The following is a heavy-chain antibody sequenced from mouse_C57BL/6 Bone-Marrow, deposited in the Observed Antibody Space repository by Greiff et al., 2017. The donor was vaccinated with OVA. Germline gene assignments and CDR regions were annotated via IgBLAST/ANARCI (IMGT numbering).Heavy chain of an antibody. D-gene: IGHD1-1*01. CDR1: GYAFSSSW. Sequence: LVESGPELVKPGASVKISCKASGYAFSSSWMNWVKQRPGKGLEWIGRIYPGDGDTNYNGKFKGKATLTADKSSSTAYMQLSSLTSEDSAVYFCARDARYGYYFDYWGQGTTLTVSS. CDR3: ARDARYGYYFDY. V-gene: IGHV1-82*01. CDR2: IYPGDGDT. J-gene: IGHJ2*01.